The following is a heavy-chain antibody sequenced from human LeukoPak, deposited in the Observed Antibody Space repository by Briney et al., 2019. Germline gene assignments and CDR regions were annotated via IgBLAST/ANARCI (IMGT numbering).Heavy chain of an antibody. CDR3: ARASITMTVVVPDDY. J-gene: IGHJ4*02. CDR2: ISAYNGNT. Sequence: ASVKVSCKASGYTFTSYGISWVRQAPGQGLEWMGWISAYNGNTNYAQKLQGRVTMTTDTSTITAYMELRSLRSDDTAVYYCARASITMTVVVPDDYWGQGTLATVSS. D-gene: IGHD3-22*01. CDR1: GYTFTSYG. V-gene: IGHV1-18*01.